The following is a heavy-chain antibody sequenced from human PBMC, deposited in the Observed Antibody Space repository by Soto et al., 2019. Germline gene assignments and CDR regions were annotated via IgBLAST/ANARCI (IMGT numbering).Heavy chain of an antibody. CDR1: GFTFRSYA. D-gene: IGHD2-21*01. CDR3: ARRIPFGYGMDV. V-gene: IGHV3-64*01. CDR2: ITSNGGNT. J-gene: IGHJ6*02. Sequence: EVQLVESGGGLVLPGGSLRLSCAASGFTFRSYAMHWVRQAPGKGLECVSAITSNGGNTDYANSVKGRFTISRDNSKNTLYLQMGSLRAEDMAVYYCARRIPFGYGMDVWGQGTTVTVSS.